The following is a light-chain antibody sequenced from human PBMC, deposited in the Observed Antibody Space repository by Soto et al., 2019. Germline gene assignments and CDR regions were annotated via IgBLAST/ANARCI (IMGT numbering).Light chain of an antibody. CDR3: QQLRMYPST. Sequence: IQLTQSPSYLSASVGDRVTITCRASHDIAIYLAWYQQKPGEAPKLLIYAASTLYGGVPSRFSGSGSGTDFALTITSLQAEDFATYYCQQLRMYPSTFGGGTKVDIK. V-gene: IGKV1-9*01. J-gene: IGKJ4*01. CDR1: HDIAIY. CDR2: AAS.